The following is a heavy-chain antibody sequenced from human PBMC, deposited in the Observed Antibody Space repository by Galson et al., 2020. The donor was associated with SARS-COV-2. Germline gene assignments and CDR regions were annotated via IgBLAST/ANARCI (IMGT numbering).Heavy chain of an antibody. CDR2: ITYSGNT. V-gene: IGHV4-59*01. CDR1: GGSISTYY. J-gene: IGHJ4*02. Sequence: SETLSLTCTVSGGSISTYYWSWIRQPPGKGLEWIGYITYSGNTKYNPSLKNRVTISVDTSKNQFSLKLSSVTAADTAVYFCSRVESVGYYDNSGYYPFYYFDYWGQGSLVTVSS. D-gene: IGHD3-22*01. CDR3: SRVESVGYYDNSGYYPFYYFDY.